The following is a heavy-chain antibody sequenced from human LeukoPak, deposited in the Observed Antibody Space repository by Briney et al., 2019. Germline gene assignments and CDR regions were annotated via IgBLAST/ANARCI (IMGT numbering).Heavy chain of an antibody. J-gene: IGHJ4*02. CDR1: GFTFGDYA. D-gene: IGHD3-22*01. V-gene: IGHV3-49*03. CDR3: TREGDSSRYNFDY. CDR2: IRSKAYGGTT. Sequence: GGSLRLSCTASGFTFGDYAMSWFRQAPGKGLEWVGFIRSKAYGGTTEYAASVKGRFSISRDDSKSIAYLQMNSLKTEDTAVYYCTREGDSSRYNFDYWGQGTLVTVSS.